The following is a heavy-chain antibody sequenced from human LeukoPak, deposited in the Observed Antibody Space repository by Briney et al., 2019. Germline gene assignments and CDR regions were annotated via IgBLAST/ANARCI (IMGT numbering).Heavy chain of an antibody. Sequence: SVKVSCKASGGTFSSYAISWVRQAPGQGLEWMGGIIPIFGTANYAQKFQGRVTITADESTSTAYMELSSLRSEDTAVYYCARVNLRSEAFDIWGQGTMVTVSS. CDR1: GGTFSSYA. J-gene: IGHJ3*02. CDR2: IIPIFGTA. V-gene: IGHV1-69*13. D-gene: IGHD4-17*01. CDR3: ARVNLRSEAFDI.